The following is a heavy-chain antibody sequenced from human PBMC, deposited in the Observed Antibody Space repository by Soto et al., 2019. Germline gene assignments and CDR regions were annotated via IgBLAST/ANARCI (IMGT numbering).Heavy chain of an antibody. CDR2: IKSQGDGDTT. D-gene: IGHD3-16*02. J-gene: IGHJ4*02. Sequence: EVQLVESGGGLVQPGESLRLSCAASGSSLSESWLSWVRQAPGKGLEWVARIKSQGDGDTTDYAAPFKGSFVISREDSKNTLYLQMNNLKTEDTAVYYCSTYESIFGTYRYRWAYWGQGTMVTVSS. V-gene: IGHV3-15*01. CDR3: STYESIFGTYRYRWAY. CDR1: GSSLSESW.